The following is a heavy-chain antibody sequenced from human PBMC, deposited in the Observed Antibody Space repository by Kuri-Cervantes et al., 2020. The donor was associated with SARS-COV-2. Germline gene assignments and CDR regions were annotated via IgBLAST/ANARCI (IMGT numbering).Heavy chain of an antibody. CDR2: IIPIFGTA. Sequence: SVKVSCKASGGTFSSYAISWVRQAPGQGLEWMGGIIPIFGTANYAQKFQGRVTITADKSTSTAYMELSSLRSEDTAVYYCAREGAGTLYTSRYHGMDVWGQGTTVTVSS. V-gene: IGHV1-69*06. J-gene: IGHJ6*02. CDR3: AREGAGTLYTSRYHGMDV. CDR1: GGTFSSYA. D-gene: IGHD3-10*01.